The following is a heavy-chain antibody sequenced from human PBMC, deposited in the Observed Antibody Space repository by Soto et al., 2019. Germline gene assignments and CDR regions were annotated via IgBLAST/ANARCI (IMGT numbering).Heavy chain of an antibody. D-gene: IGHD2-15*01. CDR2: ISSDGSKK. CDR3: AMDLYGGSSRFDY. J-gene: IGHJ4*02. Sequence: QVQLVESGGGVVQPGRSLRLSCVASGFTFSNNGIHWVRQAPGKGLEWVADISSDGSKKYYADSVKGRFTISRDNSKNTLYLQMNSLRAEDTAVYYCAMDLYGGSSRFDYWGQGPLVTVSS. V-gene: IGHV3-30*03. CDR1: GFTFSNNG.